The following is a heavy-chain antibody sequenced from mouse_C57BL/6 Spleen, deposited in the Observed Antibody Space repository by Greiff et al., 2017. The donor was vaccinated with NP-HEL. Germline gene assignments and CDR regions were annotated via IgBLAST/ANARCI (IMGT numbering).Heavy chain of an antibody. Sequence: QVQLQQSGPELVKPGASVKISCKASGYAFSSSWMNWVKQRPGKGLEWIGRIYPGDGDTNYNGKFKGKATLTADKSSSTAYMQLSSLTSEDSAVYFCARGAYYYGSREGYAMDYWGQGTSVTVSS. CDR3: ARGAYYYGSREGYAMDY. D-gene: IGHD1-1*01. CDR2: IYPGDGDT. J-gene: IGHJ4*01. CDR1: GYAFSSSW. V-gene: IGHV1-82*01.